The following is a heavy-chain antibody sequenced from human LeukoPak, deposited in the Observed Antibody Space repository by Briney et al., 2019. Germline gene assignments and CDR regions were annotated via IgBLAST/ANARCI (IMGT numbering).Heavy chain of an antibody. J-gene: IGHJ4*02. Sequence: GGSLRLSCAASGFTFYDYGLSWVRHAPGKGVEGGSGINWSGGSTVYADSVKGRFTISRDNAKNCLYLQMNSLRAEDTALYYCARALRRYSYDYPSPDYWGQGTLVTVSS. CDR2: INWSGGST. V-gene: IGHV3-20*04. D-gene: IGHD5-18*01. CDR3: ARALRRYSYDYPSPDY. CDR1: GFTFYDYG.